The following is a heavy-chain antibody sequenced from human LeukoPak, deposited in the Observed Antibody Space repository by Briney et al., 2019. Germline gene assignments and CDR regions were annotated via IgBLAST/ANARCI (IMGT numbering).Heavy chain of an antibody. J-gene: IGHJ5*02. Sequence: ASVKVSCKASGYTFTSYGISWVRQAPGQGLEWMGWISAYNGNTNYAQKLQGRVTMTTDTSTSAAYMELRSLRSDDTAVYYCAIFLWFGEKWFDPWGQGTLVTVSS. CDR3: AIFLWFGEKWFDP. V-gene: IGHV1-18*01. CDR2: ISAYNGNT. CDR1: GYTFTSYG. D-gene: IGHD3-10*01.